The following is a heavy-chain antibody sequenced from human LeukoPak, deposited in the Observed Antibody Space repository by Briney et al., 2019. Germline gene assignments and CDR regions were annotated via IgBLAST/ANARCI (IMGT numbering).Heavy chain of an antibody. Sequence: GGSLRLSCAASGFTLSSYDMLGVRQPTGKGLEWVSAINTAGDTFYSGSVRGRFTLSRENAKNSFYLQMSTLRAGDTAVYCCPRAPPGSGWLVDNWGQGTLVTVSS. CDR1: GFTLSSYD. CDR3: PRAPPGSGWLVDN. V-gene: IGHV3-13*04. J-gene: IGHJ4*02. CDR2: INTAGDT. D-gene: IGHD6-19*01.